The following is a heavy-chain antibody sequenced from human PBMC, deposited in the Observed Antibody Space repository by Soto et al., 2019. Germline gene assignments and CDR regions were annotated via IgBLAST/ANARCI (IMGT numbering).Heavy chain of an antibody. V-gene: IGHV3-7*01. CDR3: AKGGGEW. CDR2: IKQDGSEK. D-gene: IGHD1-26*01. CDR1: QFTFSNYW. J-gene: IGHJ4*02. Sequence: EVQLVESGGGLVQPGGSLRLSCAASQFTFSNYWMSWVRQAPGKGLEWVANIKQDGSEKYYVDSVKGRFTISRDNAKNSRYLQMNGGRAEDTAVYYWAKGGGEWGGQGTLVTVSS.